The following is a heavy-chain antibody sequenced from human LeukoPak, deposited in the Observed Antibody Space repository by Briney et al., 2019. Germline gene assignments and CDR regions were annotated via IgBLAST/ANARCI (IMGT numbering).Heavy chain of an antibody. Sequence: GGSLRLSCTASGFTFGDYAMHWVRQAPGKGLEWVAVISYDGSNKYYADSVKGRFTISRDDSKNTLYLQMNSLRAEDTAVYYCARRGYSYGYVGSNWFDPWGQGTLVTVSS. V-gene: IGHV3-30-3*01. CDR1: GFTFGDYA. D-gene: IGHD5-18*01. CDR3: ARRGYSYGYVGSNWFDP. CDR2: ISYDGSNK. J-gene: IGHJ5*02.